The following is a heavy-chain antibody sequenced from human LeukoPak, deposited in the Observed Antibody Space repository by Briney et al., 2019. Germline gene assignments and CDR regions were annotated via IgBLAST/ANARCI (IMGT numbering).Heavy chain of an antibody. CDR3: ARGLLAVARLRDY. J-gene: IGHJ4*02. Sequence: GESLRISCKASGYTFTSYDINWVRQATGQGLEWMGWMNPNSGNTGYAQKFQGRVTMTRNTSISTAYMELSSLRSEDTAVYYCARGLLAVARLRDYWGQGTLVTVSS. CDR2: MNPNSGNT. D-gene: IGHD6-19*01. CDR1: GYTFTSYD. V-gene: IGHV1-8*01.